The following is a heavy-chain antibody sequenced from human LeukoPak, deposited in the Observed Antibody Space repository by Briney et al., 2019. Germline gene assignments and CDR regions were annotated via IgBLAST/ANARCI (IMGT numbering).Heavy chain of an antibody. D-gene: IGHD3-22*01. CDR1: GGSFSGYY. J-gene: IGHJ5*02. V-gene: IGHV4-34*01. CDR3: ARGLGGPSSSGRQGNWFDP. Sequence: PSETLSLTCAVYGGSFSGYYWSWIRQPPGKGLEWIGEINHSGSTNYNPSLKSRVTISVDTSKNQFSLKLSSVTAADTAVYYCARGLGGPSSSGRQGNWFDPWGQGTLVTVSS. CDR2: INHSGST.